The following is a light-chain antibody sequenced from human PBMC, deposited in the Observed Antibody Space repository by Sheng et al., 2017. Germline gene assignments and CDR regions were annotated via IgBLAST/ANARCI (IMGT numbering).Light chain of an antibody. CDR3: QQYNSWPYT. Sequence: IVMTQSPATLSVSPGERATLSCRASQSFSTNLAWYQQKPGQAPRLLIYGASTRATGVPARFSGSGSATEFTLTISSLQSEDFAIYYCQQYNSWPYTFGQGTKLEIK. CDR1: QSFSTN. V-gene: IGKV3-15*01. CDR2: GAS. J-gene: IGKJ2*01.